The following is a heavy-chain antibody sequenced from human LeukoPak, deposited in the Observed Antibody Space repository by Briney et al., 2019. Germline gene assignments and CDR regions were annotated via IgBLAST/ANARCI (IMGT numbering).Heavy chain of an antibody. CDR2: ISGDGGTT. J-gene: IGHJ4*02. CDR1: GFTFNNYG. CDR3: ARVRSGFYLDT. V-gene: IGHV3-23*01. Sequence: PGGSLRLSCAASGFTFNNYGVTWVRQAPGKGLEWVSVISGDGGTTFYAPSLKGRFTISRDNSKNTVYLQMNSLRAEDTAIYSCARVRSGFYLDTWGQGTLVTVSS. D-gene: IGHD3-3*01.